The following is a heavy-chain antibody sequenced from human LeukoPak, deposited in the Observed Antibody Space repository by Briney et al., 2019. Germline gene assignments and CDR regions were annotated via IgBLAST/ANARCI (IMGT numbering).Heavy chain of an antibody. CDR1: GGSISSYY. Sequence: PSETLSLTCTVSGGSISSYYWSWIRQPAGKGLEWIGRIYTSGSTNYNPSLKSRVTTSVDTSKNQFSLKLSSVTAADTAVYYCARTTWDYDILTGYPKEPYFDYWGQGTLVTVSS. D-gene: IGHD3-9*01. CDR2: IYTSGST. V-gene: IGHV4-4*07. J-gene: IGHJ4*02. CDR3: ARTTWDYDILTGYPKEPYFDY.